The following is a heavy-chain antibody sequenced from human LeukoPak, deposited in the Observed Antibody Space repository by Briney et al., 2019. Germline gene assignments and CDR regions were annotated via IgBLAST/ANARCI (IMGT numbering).Heavy chain of an antibody. V-gene: IGHV1-24*01. CDR2: FDPEDGET. J-gene: IGHJ4*02. Sequence: GASVKVSCKVSGYTLTELSMHWVRQAPGKGLEWMGGFDPEDGETIYAQKFQGRVTMTRDTSTSTVYMELSSLRSEDTAVYYCARGGPRDTAHDYWGRGTLVTVSS. CDR3: ARGGPRDTAHDY. CDR1: GYTLTELS. D-gene: IGHD5-18*01.